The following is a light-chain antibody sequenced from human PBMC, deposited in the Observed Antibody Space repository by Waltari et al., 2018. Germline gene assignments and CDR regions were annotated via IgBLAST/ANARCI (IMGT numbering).Light chain of an antibody. CDR1: QSLLHSNGYTY. CDR3: MQALQTPLT. Sequence: DIVMTQSPLPLPVTPGEPASISCRSSQSLLHSNGYTYLDWYLQKPGQSPQLLIYLGFNRASGVPDRFSGSGSGTDFTLEISRVEAEDVGLYYCMQALQTPLTFGGGTKVEIK. J-gene: IGKJ4*01. CDR2: LGF. V-gene: IGKV2-28*01.